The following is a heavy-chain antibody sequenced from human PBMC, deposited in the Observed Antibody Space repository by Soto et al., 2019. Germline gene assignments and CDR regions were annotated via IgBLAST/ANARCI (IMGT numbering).Heavy chain of an antibody. J-gene: IGHJ6*03. CDR2: INPSGGST. Sequence: QVQLVQSGAEVKKPGASVKVSCKASGYTFTSYYMHWVRQAPGQGLEWMGIINPSGGSTSYAQKFQGRDNMTKDTSTSTVSLELSSLRSEDKAVYYCAQGGKRDGYSSSTSCPDYYYMDVWGKGTTVTVSS. D-gene: IGHD2-2*03. V-gene: IGHV1-46*03. CDR1: GYTFTSYY. CDR3: AQGGKRDGYSSSTSCPDYYYMDV.